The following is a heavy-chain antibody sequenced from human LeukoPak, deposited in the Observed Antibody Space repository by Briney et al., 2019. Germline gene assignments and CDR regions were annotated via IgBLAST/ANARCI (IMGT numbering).Heavy chain of an antibody. V-gene: IGHV4-61*02. J-gene: IGHJ6*02. CDR2: IFINGST. CDR1: DDFLTSGSHY. D-gene: IGHD2-2*01. CDR3: ARMRIVVVPAAKFRHFYYGMDV. Sequence: PSQTLSLTCTVSDDFLTSGSHYWSWIRQPAGKGLEWIGRIFINGSTNYNPSLTSRVTISADTSKSQFSLKLTSVTAADAAVYYCARMRIVVVPAAKFRHFYYGMDVWGQGTTVTVSS.